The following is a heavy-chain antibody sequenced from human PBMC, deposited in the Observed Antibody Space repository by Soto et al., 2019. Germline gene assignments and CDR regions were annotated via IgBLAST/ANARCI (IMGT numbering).Heavy chain of an antibody. D-gene: IGHD6-19*01. CDR2: IWYDGSNK. J-gene: IGHJ6*02. CDR1: GFTFSSYG. Sequence: QVQLVESGGGVVQPGRSLRLSCAASGFTFSSYGMHWVRQAPGKGLEWVAVIWYDGSNKYYADSVKGRFTISRDNSKNTLYLQMNSLRAEDTAVYYCAGGSGWYDTYYYGMDVWGQGTTVTVSS. CDR3: AGGSGWYDTYYYGMDV. V-gene: IGHV3-33*01.